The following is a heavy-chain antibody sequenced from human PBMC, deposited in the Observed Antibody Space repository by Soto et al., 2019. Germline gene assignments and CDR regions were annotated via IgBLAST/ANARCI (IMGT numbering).Heavy chain of an antibody. Sequence: SETLSLTCTVSGVSISSSSYYWGWIRQPPGKGLEWIGSIYYSGSTYYNPSLKSRVTISVDTSRNQFSLKLSSVTAADTAVYYCARLVGHLDWSPRRYYYYYYMDVWGKGTTVTVSS. CDR2: IYYSGST. V-gene: IGHV4-39*01. J-gene: IGHJ6*03. D-gene: IGHD3-9*01. CDR3: ARLVGHLDWSPRRYYYYYYMDV. CDR1: GVSISSSSYY.